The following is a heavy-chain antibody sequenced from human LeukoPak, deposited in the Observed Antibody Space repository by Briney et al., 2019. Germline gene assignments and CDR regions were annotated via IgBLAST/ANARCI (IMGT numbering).Heavy chain of an antibody. J-gene: IGHJ2*01. D-gene: IGHD2-2*01. CDR2: IYYSGST. V-gene: IGHV4-39*07. CDR3: SRRDCSRTDCLYWYFDL. CDR1: GGSISSASYF. Sequence: SETLSLTCSVSGGSISSASYFWSFIRQPPGKGLEWIGSIYYSGSTYYNPSLKSRVTISVDTSKNEFSLKLRSVTAADTAVYYCSRRDCSRTDCLYWYFDLWGRGALLTVSS.